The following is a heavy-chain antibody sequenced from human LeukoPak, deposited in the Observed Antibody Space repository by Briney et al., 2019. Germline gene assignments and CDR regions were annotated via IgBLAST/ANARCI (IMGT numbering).Heavy chain of an antibody. Sequence: GGSLKTSLRGPGSRFTTYWIGWVRQMPGKGLEWAGVIYPGDSYTSYSPSFHRQVTISADKSISNAYLLWGSLQASDPAMYYCASLLAYSTNGVCYGSRYYYYYAMEVWGQGTTVTVAS. D-gene: IGHD2-8*01. CDR3: ASLLAYSTNGVCYGSRYYYYYAMEV. J-gene: IGHJ6*02. CDR1: GSRFTTYW. CDR2: IYPGDSYT. V-gene: IGHV5-51*01.